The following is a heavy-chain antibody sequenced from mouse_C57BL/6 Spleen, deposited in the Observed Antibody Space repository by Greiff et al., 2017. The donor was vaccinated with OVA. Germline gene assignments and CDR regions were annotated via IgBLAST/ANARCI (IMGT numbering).Heavy chain of an antibody. Sequence: QVQLKESGAELVKPGASVKISCKASGYAFSSYWMNWVKQRPGKGLEWIGQIYPGDGDTNYNGKFKGKATLTADKSSSTAYMQLSSLTSEDSAVYFCARSGREAMDYWGQGTSVTVSS. CDR1: GYAFSSYW. CDR2: IYPGDGDT. V-gene: IGHV1-80*01. J-gene: IGHJ4*01. D-gene: IGHD3-1*01. CDR3: ARSGREAMDY.